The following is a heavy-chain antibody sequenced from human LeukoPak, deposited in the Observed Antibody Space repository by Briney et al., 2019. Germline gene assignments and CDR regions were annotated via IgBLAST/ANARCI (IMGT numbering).Heavy chain of an antibody. Sequence: PGGSLRLSCAASGFTVSSNYMSWVRQAPGKGLEWVSVIYSGGSTYYADSVKGRFTTSRDNSKNTLYLQMNSLRAEDTAVYYCARDPGYYDILTGYQPGWYFDLWGRGTLVTVSS. CDR2: IYSGGST. V-gene: IGHV3-53*01. CDR1: GFTVSSNY. J-gene: IGHJ2*01. CDR3: ARDPGYYDILTGYQPGWYFDL. D-gene: IGHD3-9*01.